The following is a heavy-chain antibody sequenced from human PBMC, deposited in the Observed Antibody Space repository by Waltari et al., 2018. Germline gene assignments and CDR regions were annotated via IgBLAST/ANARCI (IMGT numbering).Heavy chain of an antibody. CDR2: ISVGGDST. D-gene: IGHD2-15*01. CDR3: AKVALTSCGGGSCYSDY. Sequence: EVQLVESGGGLVQPGGSLRLSCAASGFTFSSYAMTWVRQAPGKGLGWVSIISVGGDSTHYADSVKGRFTISRDNSKNTLCLQLNSLRADDTAVYYCAKVALTSCGGGSCYSDYWGQGTLVTVSS. CDR1: GFTFSSYA. J-gene: IGHJ4*02. V-gene: IGHV3-23*04.